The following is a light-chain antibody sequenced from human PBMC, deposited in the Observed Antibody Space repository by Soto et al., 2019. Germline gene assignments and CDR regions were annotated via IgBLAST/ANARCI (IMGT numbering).Light chain of an antibody. V-gene: IGKV1-9*01. CDR1: QGITSY. CDR3: QQLNSYPIT. J-gene: IGKJ5*01. Sequence: DIQLTQSPSFLSASVGDRVTITCRASQGITSYLAWYQQKPGKAPKLLIYAASTLQSGVPSRFSGSGSGTEFTLKISSLQPEDCATYYCQQLNSYPITFGPGTRLEIK. CDR2: AAS.